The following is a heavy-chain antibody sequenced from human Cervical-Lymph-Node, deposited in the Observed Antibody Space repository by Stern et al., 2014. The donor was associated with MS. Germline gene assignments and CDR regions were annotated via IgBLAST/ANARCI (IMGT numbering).Heavy chain of an antibody. V-gene: IGHV4-30-4*01. CDR1: GGSISRGESY. D-gene: IGHD5-24*01. CDR3: SRDADAYSLVFGY. Sequence: VQLVESGPGLVKPSQTLSLTCAVSGGSISRGESYWSWIRQSPGKGLEWIGYIHYSGTTNYNPSLKCRVSMSVDTSKNQFSLKLSSVTAADTAIYYCSRDADAYSLVFGYWGRGTLVTVSS. J-gene: IGHJ4*02. CDR2: IHYSGTT.